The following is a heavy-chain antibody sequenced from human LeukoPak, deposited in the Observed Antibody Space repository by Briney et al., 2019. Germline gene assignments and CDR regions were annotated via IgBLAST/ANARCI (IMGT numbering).Heavy chain of an antibody. V-gene: IGHV3-30*04. CDR3: ARADSSSLGFYY. Sequence: GGSLRLSCAASGFTFSSYAMHWVRQAPGKGLEWVAVISYDGSNKYYADSVKGRFTISRDSSKNTLYLQMNSLRAEDTAVYYCARADSSSLGFYYWGQGTLVTVSP. CDR2: ISYDGSNK. J-gene: IGHJ4*02. D-gene: IGHD6-13*01. CDR1: GFTFSSYA.